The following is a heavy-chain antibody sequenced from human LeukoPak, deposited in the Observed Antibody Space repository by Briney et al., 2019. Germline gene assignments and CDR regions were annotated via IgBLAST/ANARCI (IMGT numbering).Heavy chain of an antibody. Sequence: SETLSLTCTVSGGSIGSGGYYWSWIRQHPGKGLEWIGYIYYSGSTYHNPSLKSRVTISVDTSKNQFSLKLSSVTAADTAVYYCASGRRITMIVVVISGAFDIWGQGTMVTVSS. V-gene: IGHV4-31*03. CDR2: IYYSGST. D-gene: IGHD3-22*01. CDR3: ASGRRITMIVVVISGAFDI. CDR1: GGSIGSGGYY. J-gene: IGHJ3*02.